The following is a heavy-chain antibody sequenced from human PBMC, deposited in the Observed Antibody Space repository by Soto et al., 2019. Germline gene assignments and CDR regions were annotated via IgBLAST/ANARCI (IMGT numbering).Heavy chain of an antibody. V-gene: IGHV1-18*01. CDR3: ATIGVSSTSYYYYYMDV. D-gene: IGHD2-2*01. CDR1: GYTFTSYG. CDR2: ISAYNGNT. J-gene: IGHJ6*03. Sequence: ASVKVSCKASGYTFTSYGISWVRQAPGQGLEWMGWISAYNGNTNYAQKLQGRVTMTTDTSTSTAYMELRSLRSDDTAVYYCATIGVSSTSYYYYYMDVWGKGTTVTVSS.